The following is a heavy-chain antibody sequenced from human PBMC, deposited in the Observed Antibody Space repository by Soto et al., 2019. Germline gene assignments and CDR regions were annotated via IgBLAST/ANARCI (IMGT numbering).Heavy chain of an antibody. V-gene: IGHV3-64*01. CDR1: GFTFSTYW. J-gene: IGHJ6*03. CDR3: ARRGYGSRWPNVYMDV. Sequence: GGSLRLSCAASGFTFSTYWMHWVRQTPGKGLEYVSRISSNGTNTDYAKSVKGRFTISRDNSENTLYLQMGSLRAEDMALYYCARRGYGSRWPNVYMDVWGKGTAVTVSS. D-gene: IGHD6-13*01. CDR2: ISSNGTNT.